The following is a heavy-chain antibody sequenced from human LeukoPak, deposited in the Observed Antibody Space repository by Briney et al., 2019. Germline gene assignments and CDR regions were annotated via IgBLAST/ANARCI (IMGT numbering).Heavy chain of an antibody. CDR1: GFTFSSYA. CDR2: ISDSGGST. D-gene: IGHD3-3*01. V-gene: IGHV3-23*01. Sequence: GGSLRLSCVASGFTFSSYALSWVRQAPGKGLEWVSAISDSGGSTYYADSVKGRFTISRDNSKNTLYLQMNSLRAEDTAVYYCATYDFWSGYGVGYWGQGTLSPSPQ. CDR3: ATYDFWSGYGVGY. J-gene: IGHJ4*02.